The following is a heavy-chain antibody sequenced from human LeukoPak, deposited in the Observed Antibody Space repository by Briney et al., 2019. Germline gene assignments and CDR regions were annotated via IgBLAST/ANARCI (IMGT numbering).Heavy chain of an antibody. CDR3: ARDSSGDYHGY. J-gene: IGHJ4*02. Sequence: PGGSPRLSCAASGFTFSSYAMSWVRQAPGKGLEWVSAISGSGGSTYYADSVKGRFTISRDNSKNTLYLQMNSLRAEDTAVYYCARDSSGDYHGYWGQGTLVTVSS. CDR2: ISGSGGST. D-gene: IGHD4-17*01. CDR1: GFTFSSYA. V-gene: IGHV3-23*01.